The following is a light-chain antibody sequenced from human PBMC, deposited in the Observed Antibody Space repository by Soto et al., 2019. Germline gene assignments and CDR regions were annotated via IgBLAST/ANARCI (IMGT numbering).Light chain of an antibody. CDR1: QSISSW. CDR3: QQYNSYSPRT. Sequence: DIQMAQSPSTLSASVGDRVTITCRASQSISSWLAWYQQKPGKAPKLLIYDASSLESGVTSRFSGSGAGTEFTLTIFSLQPDDFATYSCQQYNSYSPRTFGQGTKVEIK. J-gene: IGKJ1*01. CDR2: DAS. V-gene: IGKV1-5*01.